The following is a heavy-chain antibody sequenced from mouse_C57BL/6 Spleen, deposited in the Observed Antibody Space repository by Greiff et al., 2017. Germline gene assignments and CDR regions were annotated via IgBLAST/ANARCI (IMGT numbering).Heavy chain of an antibody. Sequence: QVQLQQSGPELVKPGASVKISCKASGYAFSSSWMNWVKQRPGQGLEWIGRIYPGDGDTNYNEKFKGKATLTADKSSSTAYMQLSSLTSEDSAVYFCALITTVVAPVDDWGQGTTLTVSS. CDR3: ALITTVVAPVDD. J-gene: IGHJ2*01. CDR2: IYPGDGDT. D-gene: IGHD1-1*01. V-gene: IGHV1-82*01. CDR1: GYAFSSSW.